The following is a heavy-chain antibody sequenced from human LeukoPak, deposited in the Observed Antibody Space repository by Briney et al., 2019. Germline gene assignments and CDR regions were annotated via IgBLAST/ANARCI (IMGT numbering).Heavy chain of an antibody. CDR2: ISPTGSTT. CDR3: AKEIFSGLLYIDY. Sequence: GGSLRLSCIASGFSFSGHWMHWARQLPGKGLVWVSRISPTGSTTSYADSVKGRFTISSGNSKNTVYLQMNSLRPEDMAVYYCAKEIFSGLLYIDYWGQGTLVTVSS. CDR1: GFSFSGHW. J-gene: IGHJ4*02. V-gene: IGHV3-74*01. D-gene: IGHD5-12*01.